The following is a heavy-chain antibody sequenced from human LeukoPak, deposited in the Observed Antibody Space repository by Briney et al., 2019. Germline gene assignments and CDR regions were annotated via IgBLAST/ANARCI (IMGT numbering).Heavy chain of an antibody. CDR1: GGSVSSYY. D-gene: IGHD5-18*01. CDR2: IYYSGST. Sequence: SETLSLTCTVSGGSVSSYYWSWIRQPPGKGLEWIGYIYYSGSTNYNPSLKSRVTISVDTSKNEFSLKLSSVTAADTAVYYCARADGYSYGLEAFDIWGQGTMVTVSS. J-gene: IGHJ3*02. CDR3: ARADGYSYGLEAFDI. V-gene: IGHV4-59*02.